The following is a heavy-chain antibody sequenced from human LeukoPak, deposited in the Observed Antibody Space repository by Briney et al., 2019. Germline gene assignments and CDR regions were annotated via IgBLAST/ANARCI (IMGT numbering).Heavy chain of an antibody. Sequence: AGGSLRLSCVGSGFSFSSFAMSWVRQAPGKGLEWVSTISGGGSYTYFADSVKGRFTVSRDDSKSMHFLQMNSLRPEDTALYFCAKRITVSAGYYLDSWGRGTLVTVSS. CDR1: GFSFSSFA. D-gene: IGHD6-19*01. J-gene: IGHJ4*02. CDR3: AKRITVSAGYYLDS. CDR2: ISGGGSYT. V-gene: IGHV3-23*01.